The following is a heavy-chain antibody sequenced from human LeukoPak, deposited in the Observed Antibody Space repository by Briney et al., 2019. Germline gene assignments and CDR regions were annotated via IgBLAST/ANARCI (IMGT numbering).Heavy chain of an antibody. D-gene: IGHD3-10*01. J-gene: IGHJ3*02. CDR1: GGSISSYY. CDR3: ARDRLLWFGELLSHDAFDI. V-gene: IGHV4-4*07. Sequence: SETLSLTCTVSGGSISSYYWSWIRQPAGKGLEWIGRIYTSGSTNYNPSLKSRVTMSVDTSKNQFSLKLSSVTAADTAVYYCARDRLLWFGELLSHDAFDIWGQGTMVTVSS. CDR2: IYTSGST.